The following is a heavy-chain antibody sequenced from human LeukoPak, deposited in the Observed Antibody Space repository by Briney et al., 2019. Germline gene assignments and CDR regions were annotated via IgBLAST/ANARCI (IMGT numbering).Heavy chain of an antibody. CDR2: IHYRGNT. CDR3: ARHLSNYGSGTYTAFDI. V-gene: IGHV4-59*08. D-gene: IGHD3-10*01. J-gene: IGHJ3*02. CDR1: GGSTRNYC. Sequence: SETLSLTCTVSGGSTRNYCWSWVRRPPGKGLQWIGYIHYRGNTDYSPSLKSQVTISSDTSRISLKVTSVTAADTAVYYCARHLSNYGSGTYTAFDIWGQGAMVTVSS.